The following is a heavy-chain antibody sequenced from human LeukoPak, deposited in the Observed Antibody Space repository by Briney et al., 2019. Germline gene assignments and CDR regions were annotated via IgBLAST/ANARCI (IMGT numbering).Heavy chain of an antibody. J-gene: IGHJ4*02. CDR1: GFSLSTSGVG. D-gene: IGHD6-19*01. Sequence: SGPTLVNPTQTLTLTCTFSGFSLSTSGVGVGWIRQPPGKALEWLALIYWDDDTRYSPSLKSRLTITRDTSKNQVVLTMTNVDPVDTATYYCAHRPYSNGWYYFDYWGQGTLVTVSS. CDR3: AHRPYSNGWYYFDY. CDR2: IYWDDDT. V-gene: IGHV2-5*02.